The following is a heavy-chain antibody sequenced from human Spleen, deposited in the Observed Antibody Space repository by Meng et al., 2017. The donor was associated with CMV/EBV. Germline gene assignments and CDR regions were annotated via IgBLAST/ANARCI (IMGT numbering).Heavy chain of an antibody. D-gene: IGHD3-22*01. CDR1: GFTFSSYW. J-gene: IGHJ4*02. CDR3: ARASDNFPFDH. Sequence: GESLKISCAASGFTFSSYWMSWVRQAPGKGLEWVANIKQDGSEKYYVDSVKGRFTISRDNAKNSLYLQMNSLRAEDTAVYYCARASDNFPFDHWGQGTLVTVSS. CDR2: IKQDGSEK. V-gene: IGHV3-7*01.